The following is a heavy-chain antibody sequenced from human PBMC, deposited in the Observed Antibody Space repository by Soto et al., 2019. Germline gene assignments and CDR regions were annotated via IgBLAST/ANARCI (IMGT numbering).Heavy chain of an antibody. V-gene: IGHV3-48*02. CDR1: GFTFSSYS. D-gene: IGHD3-9*01. CDR3: ARDHILRYFDWLTRWGAFDI. Sequence: GGSLRLSCAASGFTFSSYSMNLVRQAPGKGLEWVSYISSSSSTIYYADSVKGRFTISRDNAKNSLYLQMNSLRDEDTAVYYCARDHILRYFDWLTRWGAFDIWGQGTMVTVSS. CDR2: ISSSSSTI. J-gene: IGHJ3*02.